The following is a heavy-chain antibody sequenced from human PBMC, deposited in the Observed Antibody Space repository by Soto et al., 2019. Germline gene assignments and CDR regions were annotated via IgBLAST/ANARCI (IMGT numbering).Heavy chain of an antibody. J-gene: IGHJ1*01. CDR3: ARGGSSWSAEYYQH. CDR1: GYTFTNYG. Sequence: QVPLVQSGAEVKKPGASVKVSCKASGYTFTNYGISWVRQAPGQGPEWMGWINNYNGNTNYAQKLQGRVTMTTDTSTSTAYMALRSLRSDDTAVYYCARGGSSWSAEYYQHWGQGTLVIVSS. D-gene: IGHD6-13*01. CDR2: INNYNGNT. V-gene: IGHV1-18*01.